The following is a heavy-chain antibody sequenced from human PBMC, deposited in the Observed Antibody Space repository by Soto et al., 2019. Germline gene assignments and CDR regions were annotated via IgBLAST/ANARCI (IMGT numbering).Heavy chain of an antibody. Sequence: QVQLQESGPGLVKPSETLSLTCTVSGASLTIGNHYRSWIRQPPGKGLEWIGYISYSAGNNYNPFPKNRVNSTSSLYKKLFSLKLESVAAADTAVDLWSGGVIFAPDPWGQGTLVTVSS. CDR2: ISYSAGN. D-gene: IGHD3-9*01. CDR3: SGGVIFAPDP. V-gene: IGHV4-61*01. J-gene: IGHJ5*02. CDR1: GASLTIGNHY.